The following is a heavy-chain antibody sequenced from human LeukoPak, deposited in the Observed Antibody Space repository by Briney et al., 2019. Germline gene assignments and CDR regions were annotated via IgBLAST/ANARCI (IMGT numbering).Heavy chain of an antibody. CDR1: GFTFSSYW. D-gene: IGHD6-19*01. CDR2: IKQDGSEK. J-gene: IGHJ2*01. Sequence: GGSLRLSCAASGFTFSSYWMSWVRQAPGKGLEWVANIKQDGSEKYYVDSVKGRFTISRDNAKNSLYLQMNSLRAEDTAVYYCARDLLGQWLANWYFDLWGRGTLVTVSS. CDR3: ARDLLGQWLANWYFDL. V-gene: IGHV3-7*01.